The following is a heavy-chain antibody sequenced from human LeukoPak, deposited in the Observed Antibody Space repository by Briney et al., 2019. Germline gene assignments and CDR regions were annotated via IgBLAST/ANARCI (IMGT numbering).Heavy chain of an antibody. Sequence: SETLSLTCTVSGDSVTTYYWSWIRQPPGKGLEWLGYIYYSGSATYNPSLKSRVTISIDTTRSQFSLSLTSVTAADTAVYYCASHSLEAGYIFVSWGQGTLVTVSS. V-gene: IGHV4-59*02. D-gene: IGHD5-18*01. CDR1: GDSVTTYY. CDR2: IYYSGSA. J-gene: IGHJ4*02. CDR3: ASHSLEAGYIFVS.